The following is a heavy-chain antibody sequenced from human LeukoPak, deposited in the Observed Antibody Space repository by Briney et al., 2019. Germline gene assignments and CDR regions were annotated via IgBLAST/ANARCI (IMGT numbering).Heavy chain of an antibody. CDR3: ARDQVDYDIPDHFDY. Sequence: PSQTLSLTCKVSGDSLSSSTCNWSWFRQPPGKGLEWIGYISQSGNSYFTPSLKSRATISVDRSKNHFSLTLISVTAADTAVYYCARDQVDYDIPDHFDYWGKGALVTVSS. J-gene: IGHJ4*02. CDR1: GDSLSSSTCN. V-gene: IGHV4-30-2*01. CDR2: ISQSGNS. D-gene: IGHD3-22*01.